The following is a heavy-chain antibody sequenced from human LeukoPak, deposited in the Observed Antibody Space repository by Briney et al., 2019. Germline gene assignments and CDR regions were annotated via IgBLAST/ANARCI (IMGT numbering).Heavy chain of an antibody. D-gene: IGHD7-27*01. V-gene: IGHV3-30*18. Sequence: PGRSLRLSCAASGFNFLTYGMHWVRQAPGSGLAWVAVISYDGSNKFYAESVKGRFTISRGNSKHTLYLQMNSLRAEDTAVYYCAKELTGDAFDIWGQGTMVAVSS. CDR2: ISYDGSNK. J-gene: IGHJ3*02. CDR1: GFNFLTYG. CDR3: AKELTGDAFDI.